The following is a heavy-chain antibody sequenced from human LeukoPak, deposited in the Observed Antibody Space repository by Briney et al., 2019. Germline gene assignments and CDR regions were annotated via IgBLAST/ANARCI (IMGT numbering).Heavy chain of an antibody. V-gene: IGHV3-23*01. CDR3: AKADTPHPLRGPYFDY. D-gene: IGHD3-16*01. CDR1: GFSFHNFG. Sequence: GGSLRLSCAASGFSFHNFGMSWVRQAPGKGLEWVSTISGSGDTTYYADSVKGRFTISKDNSKNTLYLQLNSLRVEDTAVYFCAKADTPHPLRGPYFDYWGQGTLVTVSS. CDR2: ISGSGDTT. J-gene: IGHJ4*02.